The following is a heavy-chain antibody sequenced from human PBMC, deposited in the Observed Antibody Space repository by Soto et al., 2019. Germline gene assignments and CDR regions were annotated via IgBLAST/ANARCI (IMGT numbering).Heavy chain of an antibody. J-gene: IGHJ4*02. V-gene: IGHV5-51*01. D-gene: IGHD3-22*01. CDR1: GYSFTSYW. CDR3: ASGGINYYDSSGGFDY. Sequence: RGESLKISCKGSGYSFTSYWIGWVRQMPGKGLEWMGIIYPGDSDTRYSPSFQGQVTISADKSISTAYLQWSSLKASDTAMYYCASGGINYYDSSGGFDYWGQGTLVTVSS. CDR2: IYPGDSDT.